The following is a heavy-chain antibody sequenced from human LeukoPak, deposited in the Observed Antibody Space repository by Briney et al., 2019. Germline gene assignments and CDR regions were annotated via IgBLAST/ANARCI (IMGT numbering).Heavy chain of an antibody. CDR3: AGGVIVVVPAALGY. CDR2: INHSGST. CDR1: GGSFSGYY. Sequence: SSDTLSLTCAVYGGSFSGYYWSWIRQPPGKGLEWIGEINHSGSTNYNPSLKSRVTISVDTSKNQFSLKLSSVTAADTAVYYCAGGVIVVVPAALGYWGQGTLVTVSS. J-gene: IGHJ4*02. V-gene: IGHV4-34*01. D-gene: IGHD2-2*01.